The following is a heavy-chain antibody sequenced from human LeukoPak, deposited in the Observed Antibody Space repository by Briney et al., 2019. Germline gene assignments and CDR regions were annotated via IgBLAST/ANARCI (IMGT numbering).Heavy chain of an antibody. CDR3: ARDRGVRTYYYMDV. CDR2: IYTSGST. CDR1: GGSISSGSYY. V-gene: IGHV4-61*02. Sequence: SETLSLTCLVSGGSISSGSYYWSWIRQPAGKGLEWIGRIYTSGSTNYNPSLKSRVTITVDTSKNQFSLKLSSVTAADTAMYYCARDRGVRTYYYMDVWGKGTTVTVSS. D-gene: IGHD3-10*01. J-gene: IGHJ6*03.